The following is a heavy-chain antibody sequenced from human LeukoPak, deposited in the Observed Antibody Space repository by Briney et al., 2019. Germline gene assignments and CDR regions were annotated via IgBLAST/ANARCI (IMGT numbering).Heavy chain of an antibody. V-gene: IGHV1-3*04. CDR1: GYTFTSRA. D-gene: IGHD3-3*01. CDR2: INTGNGNT. Sequence: ASVKVSCKTSGYTFTSRALHWVRLAPGPRLEWMGWINTGNGNTKYSQKFQDRVAITRDPSASTADMELSSLRSEDTAVYYCARDRSAWRFYYFDYWGQGTLVTVSS. J-gene: IGHJ4*02. CDR3: ARDRSAWRFYYFDY.